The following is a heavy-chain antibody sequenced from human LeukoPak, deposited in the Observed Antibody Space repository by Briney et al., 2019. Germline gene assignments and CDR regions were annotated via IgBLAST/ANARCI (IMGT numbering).Heavy chain of an antibody. CDR2: INPSGGST. V-gene: IGHV1-46*01. J-gene: IGHJ4*02. CDR1: GYTFTSSD. D-gene: IGHD6-19*01. Sequence: GASVKVSCKASGYTFTSSDMHWVRQAPGQGLEWMGIINPSGGSTSYAQKFQGRVTMTRDTSTSTVYMELSSLRSEDTAVYYCARDLGSGWYAFDYWGQGTLVTVSS. CDR3: ARDLGSGWYAFDY.